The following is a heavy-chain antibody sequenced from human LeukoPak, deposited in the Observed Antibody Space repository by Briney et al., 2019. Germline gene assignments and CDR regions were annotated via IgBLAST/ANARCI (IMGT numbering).Heavy chain of an antibody. V-gene: IGHV4-59*01. CDR3: AREKNYGGNSLFDP. D-gene: IGHD4-23*01. CDR2: IYYSGST. J-gene: IGHJ5*02. Sequence: PSETLSLTRTVSGGSISSYYWSWIRQPPGKGLEWIGYIYYSGSTNYNPSLKSRVTISVDTSKNQFSLKLSSVTAADTAVYYCAREKNYGGNSLFDPWGQGTLVTVSS. CDR1: GGSISSYY.